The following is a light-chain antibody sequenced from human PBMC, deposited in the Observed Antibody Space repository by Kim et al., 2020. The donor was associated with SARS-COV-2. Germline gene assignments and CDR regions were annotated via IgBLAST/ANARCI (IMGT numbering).Light chain of an antibody. CDR3: CSYAGNYIFVL. J-gene: IGLJ2*01. CDR1: SNDIGGYNF. V-gene: IGLV2-11*01. Sequence: QPALTQPRSVSGSPGQSVTISCTGTSNDIGGYNFVSWYRQHPGNAPKLLIYDVNKRPSGVPDRFSGSKSGNTASLTISGLQAEDDSVYYCCSYAGNYIFVLFGGGTQLTVL. CDR2: DVN.